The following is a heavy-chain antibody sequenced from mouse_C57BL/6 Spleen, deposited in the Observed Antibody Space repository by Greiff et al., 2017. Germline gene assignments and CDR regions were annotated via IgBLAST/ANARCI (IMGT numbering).Heavy chain of an antibody. CDR2: IYPRSGNT. CDR3: ARVYYDYDGFAY. J-gene: IGHJ3*01. CDR1: GYTFTSYG. D-gene: IGHD2-4*01. V-gene: IGHV1-81*01. Sequence: QVQLQQSGAELARPGASVKLSCKASGYTFTSYGISWVKQRTGQGLEWIGEIYPRSGNTYYNEKFKGKATLTADKSSSTAYMELRSLTYEDSAVYYCARVYYDYDGFAYWGQGTLVTVSA.